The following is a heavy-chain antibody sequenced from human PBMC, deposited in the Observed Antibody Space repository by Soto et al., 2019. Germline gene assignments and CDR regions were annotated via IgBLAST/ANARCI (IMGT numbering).Heavy chain of an antibody. J-gene: IGHJ4*02. Sequence: QVQLVQSGAEEKKPGASVKVSCKASGYTFTSYAMHWVRQAPGQRLEWMGWIKAGNGNTKYSQKFQGRDTITRDTAASTAYMELSSLRSEDTAVYSWARGPGGGASRGDYWGQGTLVTVSS. CDR1: GYTFTSYA. CDR3: ARGPGGGASRGDY. V-gene: IGHV1-3*05. CDR2: IKAGNGNT. D-gene: IGHD2-2*01.